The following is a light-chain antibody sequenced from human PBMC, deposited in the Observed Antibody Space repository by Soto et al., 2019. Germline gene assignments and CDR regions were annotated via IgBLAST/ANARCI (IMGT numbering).Light chain of an antibody. Sequence: EIVMTQSPATLSVSPGERATLSCRASQSLGTNLAWFQHKPGQVPRLLIHGASTRATGIPARFSGSGSGTECTLTISSLQSEDFAVYYCQQYNQWPRTFGQGTKV. CDR2: GAS. CDR3: QQYNQWPRT. V-gene: IGKV3-15*01. CDR1: QSLGTN. J-gene: IGKJ1*01.